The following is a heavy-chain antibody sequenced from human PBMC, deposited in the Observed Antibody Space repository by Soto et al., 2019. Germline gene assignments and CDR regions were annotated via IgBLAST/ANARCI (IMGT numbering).Heavy chain of an antibody. Sequence: PVGSLSLSCTASGFTFCDYAMILFRPAPGKGLEWVGFIRSKAYGGTTEYAASVKGRFTISRDDSKSIAYLQMNSLKTEDTAVYYCTRSRDGYNLGPTRFDPWGQGTLVTVSS. CDR1: GFTFCDYA. CDR2: IRSKAYGGTT. J-gene: IGHJ5*02. V-gene: IGHV3-49*03. CDR3: TRSRDGYNLGPTRFDP. D-gene: IGHD5-18*01.